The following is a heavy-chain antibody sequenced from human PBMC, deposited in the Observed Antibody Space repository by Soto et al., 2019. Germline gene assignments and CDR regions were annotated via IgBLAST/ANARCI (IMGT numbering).Heavy chain of an antibody. CDR2: VFYTGTT. CDR1: GVSISTYY. D-gene: IGHD3-10*02. J-gene: IGHJ4*02. Sequence: VHLQESGPGLVKPSETLSLTCTVSGVSISTYYWSWIRQSPGKGLEWIGFVFYTGTTNYSPSLKRPGTISADASKNLFSLKLTSVTGSDTAVYYWARMLGEGWYTNCLIDFWGRGTLVTGPS. CDR3: ARMLGEGWYTNCLIDF. V-gene: IGHV4-59*01.